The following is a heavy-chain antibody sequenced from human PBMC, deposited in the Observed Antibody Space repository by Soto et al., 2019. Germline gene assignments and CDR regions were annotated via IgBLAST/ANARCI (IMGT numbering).Heavy chain of an antibody. V-gene: IGHV3-66*01. CDR1: GFTVSNNY. CDR2: IYAGGGT. Sequence: VQLVESGGGLVQPGGSLRLSCAASGFTVSNNYMTWVRQAPGKGLQWVSVIYAGGGTDYAASVRGRFTISRDNSRNTLYLQMKSLRADDTAVDYCAAPGRVKQGISWGQGTLVTVSS. D-gene: IGHD2-21*01. J-gene: IGHJ5*02. CDR3: AAPGRVKQGIS.